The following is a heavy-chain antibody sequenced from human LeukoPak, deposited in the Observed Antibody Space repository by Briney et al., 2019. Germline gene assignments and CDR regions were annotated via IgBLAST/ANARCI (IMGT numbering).Heavy chain of an antibody. D-gene: IGHD3-3*01. V-gene: IGHV4-4*09. CDR3: ARGIRGGGGDLWSGYYTWGTFDP. CDR1: GGSISSYY. CDR2: IYTSGST. J-gene: IGHJ5*02. Sequence: SETLSLTCTVSGGSISSYYWSWIRQPPGKGLEWIGYIYTSGSTNYNPSLKSRVTISVDTSKNQFSLKLSSVTAADTAVYYCARGIRGGGGDLWSGYYTWGTFDPWGQGTLVTVSS.